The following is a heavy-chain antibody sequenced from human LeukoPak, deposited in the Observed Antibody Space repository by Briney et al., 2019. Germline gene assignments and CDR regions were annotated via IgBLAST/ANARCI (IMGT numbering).Heavy chain of an antibody. V-gene: IGHV1-2*02. D-gene: IGHD2-2*01. CDR3: ARGTSLVPAAIIY. J-gene: IGHJ4*02. Sequence: ASVNVSCKASGYTFTGYYMHWVRQAPGQGLEWMGWINPNSGGTNYAQKFQGRVTMTRDTSISTAYMELSRLRSDDTAVYYCARGTSLVPAAIIYWGQGTLVTVSS. CDR1: GYTFTGYY. CDR2: INPNSGGT.